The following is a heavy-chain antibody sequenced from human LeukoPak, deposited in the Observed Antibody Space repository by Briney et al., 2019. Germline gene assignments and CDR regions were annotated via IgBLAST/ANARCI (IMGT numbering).Heavy chain of an antibody. CDR1: GGSITSYY. V-gene: IGHV4-4*07. J-gene: IGHJ5*02. D-gene: IGHD3-10*01. Sequence: SETLSLTCTVSGGSITSYYLSWIRQPAGKGLEWIGRIYSGTTTYNPSLKSRVTMSLDTSKNQVSLTLTSVTAADTALYYCARDSGTTGEVKFDPWGQGTLVTVSS. CDR3: ARDSGTTGEVKFDP. CDR2: IYSGTT.